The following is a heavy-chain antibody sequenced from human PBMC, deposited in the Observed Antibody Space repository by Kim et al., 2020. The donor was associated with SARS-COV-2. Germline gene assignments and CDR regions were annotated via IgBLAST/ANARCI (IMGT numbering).Heavy chain of an antibody. CDR3: ARHLRRSPFDY. CDR2: IYPGDSDT. CDR1: GYSFSNYW. J-gene: IGHJ4*02. V-gene: IGHV5-51*01. Sequence: GESLKISCEGSGYSFSNYWIGWVRQIPGKGLEWMGIIYPGDSDTRYNPSFQGQVTISADKSISTAYLQWSSLKASDTAMYYCARHLRRSPFDYWGPGTLVTVSS.